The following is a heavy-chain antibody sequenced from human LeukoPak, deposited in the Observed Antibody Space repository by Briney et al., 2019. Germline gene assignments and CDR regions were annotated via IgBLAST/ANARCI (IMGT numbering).Heavy chain of an antibody. CDR1: GGSFSGYY. Sequence: PSETLSLTCAVYGGSFSGYYWSWIRQPPGKGLEWIGEINHSGSTNYNPSLKSRVTISVDTSKNQFSLKLSSVTAADTAVYYCARAPPDYSKNWFDPWGQGTLVTVSS. CDR3: ARAPPDYSKNWFDP. V-gene: IGHV4-34*01. D-gene: IGHD4-11*01. J-gene: IGHJ5*02. CDR2: INHSGST.